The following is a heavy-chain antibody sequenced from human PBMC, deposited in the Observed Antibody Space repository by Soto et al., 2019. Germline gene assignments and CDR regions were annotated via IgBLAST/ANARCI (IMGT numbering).Heavy chain of an antibody. J-gene: IGHJ6*02. CDR1: GFTFSSYG. V-gene: IGHV3-30*18. CDR2: ISYDGSNK. CDR3: AKDQSRSSGSVYYYGVSYYGMDV. D-gene: IGHD3-22*01. Sequence: QVQLVESGGGVVQPGRSLRLSCAASGFTFSSYGMHWVRQAPGKGLEWVAVISYDGSNKYYADSVKGRFTISRDNSKNTLYLQMNSLRAEDTAVYYCAKDQSRSSGSVYYYGVSYYGMDVWGQGTTVTVSS.